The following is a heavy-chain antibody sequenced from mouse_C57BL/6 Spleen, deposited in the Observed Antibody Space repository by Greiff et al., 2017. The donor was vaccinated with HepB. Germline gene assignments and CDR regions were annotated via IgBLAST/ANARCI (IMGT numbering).Heavy chain of an antibody. CDR2: IRSKSNNYAT. CDR3: VRQDSRGDWYFDV. V-gene: IGHV10-1*01. CDR1: GFSFNTYA. Sequence: EVKVVESGGGLVQPKGSLKLSCAASGFSFNTYAMNWVRQAPGKGLEWVARIRSKSNNYATYYADSVKDRFTISRDDSESMLYLQMNNMKTEDTAMYYCVRQDSRGDWYFDVWGTGTPVTVSS. J-gene: IGHJ1*03. D-gene: IGHD3-3*01.